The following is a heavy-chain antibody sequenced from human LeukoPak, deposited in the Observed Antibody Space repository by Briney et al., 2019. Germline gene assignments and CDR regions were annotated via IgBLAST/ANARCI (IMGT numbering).Heavy chain of an antibody. CDR3: AKVISGNYYDSSGYYSD. V-gene: IGHV3-7*03. Sequence: PGGSLRLSCEASGLTFSNHWMTWVRQAPGKGLEWVANIKQDGSEKSYADSVKGRFTISRDNAKNSLYLQMNSLRAEDTALYYCAKVISGNYYDSSGYYSDWGQGTLVTVSS. J-gene: IGHJ4*02. CDR2: IKQDGSEK. CDR1: GLTFSNHW. D-gene: IGHD3-22*01.